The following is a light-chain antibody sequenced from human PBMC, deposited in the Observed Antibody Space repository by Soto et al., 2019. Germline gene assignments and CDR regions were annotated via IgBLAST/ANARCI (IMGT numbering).Light chain of an antibody. CDR3: QHYAYVWT. Sequence: DIHMTQSPSTLSASVGDRVTITCRASQYISDRLAWYQQKPGKAPKVLIFDASNLESGVPSRFSASGSGTEFSLTISSLQPDDFATYYCQHYAYVWTFGQGTKVDIK. CDR1: QYISDR. CDR2: DAS. V-gene: IGKV1-5*01. J-gene: IGKJ1*01.